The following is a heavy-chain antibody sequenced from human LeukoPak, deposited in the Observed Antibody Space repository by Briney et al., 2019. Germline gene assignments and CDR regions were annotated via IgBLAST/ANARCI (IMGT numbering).Heavy chain of an antibody. J-gene: IGHJ4*02. D-gene: IGHD5-12*01. V-gene: IGHV1-69*13. Sequence: GASVKVSCKASGYTFTSYDISWVRQAPGQGLEWMGGINPIFGTANYAQKFQGRVTITADESTSTAYMELSSLRSEDTAVYYCARRVLRRGYSGYEGLDYWGQGTLVTVSS. CDR2: INPIFGTA. CDR3: ARRVLRRGYSGYEGLDY. CDR1: GYTFTSYD.